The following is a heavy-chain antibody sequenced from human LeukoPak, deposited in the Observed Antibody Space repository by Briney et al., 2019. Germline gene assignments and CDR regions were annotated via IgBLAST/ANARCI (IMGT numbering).Heavy chain of an antibody. CDR1: GITFSDHY. CDR2: TSSGGDSI. J-gene: IGHJ6*03. D-gene: IGHD3-10*01. Sequence: GGSLRLSCAASGITFSDHYMSWIRQAPGKGLEWLSYTSSGGDSIYYADSVKGRFTISRDNAKNSVSLQMNSLRAEDTAVYYCASGSYGSGFYYFYYMDVWGKGTTVTVSS. V-gene: IGHV3-11*04. CDR3: ASGSYGSGFYYFYYMDV.